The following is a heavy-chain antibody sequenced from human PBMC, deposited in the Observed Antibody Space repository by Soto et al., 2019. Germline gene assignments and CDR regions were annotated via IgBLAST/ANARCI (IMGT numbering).Heavy chain of an antibody. D-gene: IGHD5-18*01. CDR1: GYTFSSYC. CDR2: ISGSNGNT. J-gene: IGHJ4*02. Sequence: ASVKVSCKASGYTFSSYCLTWVRQAPGQGLEWMGWISGSNGNTNYAQRFQGRVSMATDTSASTTYMELRSLRSDDTAVYYCARGETGYSYGYDYWGQGTLVTVSS. V-gene: IGHV1-18*01. CDR3: ARGETGYSYGYDY.